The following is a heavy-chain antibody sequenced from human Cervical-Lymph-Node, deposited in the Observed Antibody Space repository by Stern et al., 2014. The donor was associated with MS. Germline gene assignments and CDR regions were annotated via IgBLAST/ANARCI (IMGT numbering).Heavy chain of an antibody. Sequence: EVQLLESGAEVKKPGESLKISCKGSEYNFNTHWIAWVRQMPGKGLEWLGNIYPGNSDTRSNPSLQGQVSISADKSITTAYLHFSSLKASDSAMYFCARHGGPNWNHEAHNWFDPWGQGTLVTVSS. J-gene: IGHJ5*02. CDR1: EYNFNTHW. D-gene: IGHD1-14*01. CDR2: IYPGNSDT. V-gene: IGHV5-51*03. CDR3: ARHGGPNWNHEAHNWFDP.